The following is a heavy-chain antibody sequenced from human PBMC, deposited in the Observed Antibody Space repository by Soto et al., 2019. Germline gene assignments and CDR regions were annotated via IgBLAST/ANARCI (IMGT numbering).Heavy chain of an antibody. D-gene: IGHD3-22*01. V-gene: IGHV1-69*06. CDR1: GGTFSSYA. CDR3: ARDWRTMIVVAEGWFDP. Sequence: SVKVSCKASGGTFSSYAISWVRQAPGQGLEWMGGIIPIFGTANYAQKFQGRVTITADKSTSTAYMELSSLRSEDTAVYYYARDWRTMIVVAEGWFDPWGQGTLVTVSS. J-gene: IGHJ5*02. CDR2: IIPIFGTA.